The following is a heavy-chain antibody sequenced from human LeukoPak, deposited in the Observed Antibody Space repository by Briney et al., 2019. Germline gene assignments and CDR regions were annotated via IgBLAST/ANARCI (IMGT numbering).Heavy chain of an antibody. D-gene: IGHD1-26*01. J-gene: IGHJ6*02. CDR3: AGGVEWEPPGTNNYYYYGMDV. Sequence: PGGSLRLSCAASGFTFSDYYMSWISQAPGKGLEWVSYISSSGSTIYYADSVKGRFTLSRDNAKNSLYLQTNSLRAEDTAVYYCAGGVEWEPPGTNNYYYYGMDVWGQGTTVTVSS. CDR1: GFTFSDYY. CDR2: ISSSGSTI. V-gene: IGHV3-11*01.